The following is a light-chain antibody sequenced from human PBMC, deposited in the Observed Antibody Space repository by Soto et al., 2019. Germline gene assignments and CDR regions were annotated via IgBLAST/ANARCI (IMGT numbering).Light chain of an antibody. J-gene: IGKJ4*01. CDR3: QQYNNRPLLT. Sequence: EIVMTQSPATLSVSPGQRATLSCRASQNVNSNLAWYQQKPGQAPRLLIYSASTRATGIPARFSGSGSGTEFTLTISSLQSEDFAVYYCQQYNNRPLLTFGGGTKVEIK. CDR2: SAS. CDR1: QNVNSN. V-gene: IGKV3-15*01.